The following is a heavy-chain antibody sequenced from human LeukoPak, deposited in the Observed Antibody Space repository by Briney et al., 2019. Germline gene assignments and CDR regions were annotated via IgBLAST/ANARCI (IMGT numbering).Heavy chain of an antibody. V-gene: IGHV3-13*01. D-gene: IGHD3-10*01. J-gene: IGHJ4*02. CDR2: IGTAGDT. CDR3: ARDKTSGFDY. Sequence: PGGSLRLSCAASGFTFGSYDMHWVRQATGKGLEWVSAIGTAGDTYYPGSVKGRFTISRDNAKNSLYLQMNSLRAEDTAVYYCARDKTSGFDYWGQGTLVTVSS. CDR1: GFTFGSYD.